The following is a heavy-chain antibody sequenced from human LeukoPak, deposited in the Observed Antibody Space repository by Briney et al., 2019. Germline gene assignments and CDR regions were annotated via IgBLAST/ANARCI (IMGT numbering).Heavy chain of an antibody. Sequence: GGSLRLSCAASGFTFSSNWMSWVRQAPGKGLERVSNIKEDGGEKNYVDSVKGRFIISRDNAKNSLYLQMNSLRAEDTAVYYCARDFGYCSGGSCYTRMDVWGKGTTVTVSS. V-gene: IGHV3-7*01. CDR1: GFTFSSNW. D-gene: IGHD2-15*01. J-gene: IGHJ6*03. CDR2: IKEDGGEK. CDR3: ARDFGYCSGGSCYTRMDV.